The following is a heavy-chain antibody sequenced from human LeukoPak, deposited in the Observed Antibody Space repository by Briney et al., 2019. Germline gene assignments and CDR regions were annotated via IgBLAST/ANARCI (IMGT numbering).Heavy chain of an antibody. CDR1: GGSISGYY. Sequence: SETLSLTCTVSGGSISGYYWSWIRQPPGKGLEWIGYIYTSGSTNYNPSLKSRVTISVDTSKNQFSLKLSSVTAADTAVYYCARRGSDYRLDYWGQGTLVTVSS. J-gene: IGHJ4*02. D-gene: IGHD2-21*01. CDR3: ARRGSDYRLDY. CDR2: IYTSGST. V-gene: IGHV4-4*09.